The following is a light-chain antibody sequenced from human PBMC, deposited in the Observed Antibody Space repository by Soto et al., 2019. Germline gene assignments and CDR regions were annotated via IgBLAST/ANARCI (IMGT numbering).Light chain of an antibody. CDR1: QSVRSN. CDR2: GAS. J-gene: IGKJ1*01. Sequence: EIVMTQSPATLSVSPGERATLSCRASQSVRSNLAWYQQKPGQAPRLLIYGASTRATGVPARFSGRGSGTEFTLTISSLQSEDFAVYYCQQYNDWLWTFGLGTKVDIK. V-gene: IGKV3-15*01. CDR3: QQYNDWLWT.